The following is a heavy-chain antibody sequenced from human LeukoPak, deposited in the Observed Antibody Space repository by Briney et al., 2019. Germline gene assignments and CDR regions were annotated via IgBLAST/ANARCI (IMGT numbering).Heavy chain of an antibody. Sequence: PSETLSLTCTVSGVSISSSFYFWGWIRQPPGKGLEWIGSLYYTGSTYYNPSLKSRVTLSIDTSESQFSLRLTSVTAADTAVYYCAREFGWEQTRGIDSRGQGTLVTVSS. D-gene: IGHD1-26*01. CDR2: LYYTGST. CDR3: AREFGWEQTRGIDS. CDR1: GVSISSSFYF. J-gene: IGHJ4*02. V-gene: IGHV4-39*07.